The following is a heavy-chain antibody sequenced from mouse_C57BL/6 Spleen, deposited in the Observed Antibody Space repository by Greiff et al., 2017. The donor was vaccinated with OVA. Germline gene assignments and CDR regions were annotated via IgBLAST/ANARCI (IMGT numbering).Heavy chain of an antibody. CDR1: GFTFSDYY. CDR3: ARPNTSHWYFGV. D-gene: IGHD5-2*01. J-gene: IGHJ1*03. V-gene: IGHV5-12*01. CDR2: ISNGGGST. Sequence: EVNLVESGGGLVQPGGSLKLSCAASGFTFSDYYMYWVRQTPEKRLEWVAYISNGGGSTYYPDTVKGRFTISSDHAKNTLYLQMSRLKSEDTAMDYCARPNTSHWYFGVWGTGTTVTVSS.